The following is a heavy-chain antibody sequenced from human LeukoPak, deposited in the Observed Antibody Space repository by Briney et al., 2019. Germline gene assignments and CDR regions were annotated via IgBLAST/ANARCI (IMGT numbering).Heavy chain of an antibody. J-gene: IGHJ4*02. D-gene: IGHD2-2*01. CDR2: MNPHSGNT. CDR3: ARATRGIVVVPAATNKYYFDY. Sequence: ASVKVSCKASGYTFTSYDINWVRQATGQGLEWMGWMNPHSGNTGYAQKFQGRVTMTRNTSISTAYMELSSLRSEDTAVYYCARATRGIVVVPAATNKYYFDYWGQGTLVTVSS. CDR1: GYTFTSYD. V-gene: IGHV1-8*01.